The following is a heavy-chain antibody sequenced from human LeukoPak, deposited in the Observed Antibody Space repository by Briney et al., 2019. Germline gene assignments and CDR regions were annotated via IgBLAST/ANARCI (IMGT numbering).Heavy chain of an antibody. Sequence: APVKVSCKASGYTFTGYYMHWVRQAPGQGLEWMGWINPNSGGTNYAQKFQGRVTMTRDTSISTAYMELSRLRSDDTAVYYCAGGPVGGSGSLFDYWGQGTLVTVSS. CDR3: AGGPVGGSGSLFDY. CDR2: INPNSGGT. J-gene: IGHJ4*02. V-gene: IGHV1-2*02. CDR1: GYTFTGYY. D-gene: IGHD3-10*01.